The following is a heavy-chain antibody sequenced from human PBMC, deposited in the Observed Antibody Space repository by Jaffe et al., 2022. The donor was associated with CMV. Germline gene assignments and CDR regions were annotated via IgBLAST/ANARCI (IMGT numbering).Heavy chain of an antibody. D-gene: IGHD3-10*01. CDR1: GYSFTTYY. CDR3: ARHMVRGVRSAGFDP. Sequence: EVQLVQSGAEVKKPGESLRISCKGSGYSFTTYYISWVRQMPGKGLEWMGRIDPSDSYTNYSPSFQGHVTISVDKSISTAYLQWSSLKASDTAMYYCARHMVRGVRSAGFDPWGQGTLVTVSS. V-gene: IGHV5-10-1*03. J-gene: IGHJ5*02. CDR2: IDPSDSYT.